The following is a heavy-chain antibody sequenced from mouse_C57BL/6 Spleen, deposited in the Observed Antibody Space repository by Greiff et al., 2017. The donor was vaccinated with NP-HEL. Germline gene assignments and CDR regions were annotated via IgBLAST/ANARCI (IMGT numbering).Heavy chain of an antibody. J-gene: IGHJ2*01. CDR3: ASGGVLDEYDRVFDY. CDR1: GYTFTSYW. Sequence: VQLQQPGAELVKPGASVKMSCKASGYTFTSYWITWVKQRPGQGLEWIGDIYPGSGSTNYNEKFKSKATLTVDTSSSTAYMQLLSLTSEASAVYYCASGGVLDEYDRVFDYWGQGTPLTVSS. CDR2: IYPGSGST. V-gene: IGHV1-55*01. D-gene: IGHD2-4*01.